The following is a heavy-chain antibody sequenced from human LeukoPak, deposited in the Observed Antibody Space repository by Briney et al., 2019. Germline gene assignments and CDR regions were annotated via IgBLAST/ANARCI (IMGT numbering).Heavy chain of an antibody. Sequence: GASVKVSCKASGYTFTSYAMNWVRQAPGQGLEWMGWINTNTGNPTYAQGFTGRFVFSLDTSVSTAYLQISSLKAENTAVYYCASYYGDYLGEGFDYWGQGTLVTVSS. V-gene: IGHV7-4-1*02. J-gene: IGHJ4*02. CDR1: GYTFTSYA. CDR2: INTNTGNP. D-gene: IGHD4-17*01. CDR3: ASYYGDYLGEGFDY.